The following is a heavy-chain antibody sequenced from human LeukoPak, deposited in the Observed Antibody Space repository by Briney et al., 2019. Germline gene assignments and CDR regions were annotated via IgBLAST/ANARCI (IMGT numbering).Heavy chain of an antibody. CDR3: ARGRLYYYDSSGYSHDAFDI. D-gene: IGHD3-22*01. CDR1: GYSISSGYY. J-gene: IGHJ3*02. V-gene: IGHV4-38-2*02. CDR2: IYHSGST. Sequence: PSATLSLTCTVSGYSISSGYYWGWIRQPPGKGLEWIVSIYHSGSTYYNPSLKSRVTISVDTSKNQFSLKLSSVTAADTAVYYCARGRLYYYDSSGYSHDAFDIWGQGTMVTVSS.